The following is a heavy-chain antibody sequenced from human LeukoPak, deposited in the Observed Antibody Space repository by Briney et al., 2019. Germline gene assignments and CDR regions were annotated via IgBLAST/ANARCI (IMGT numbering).Heavy chain of an antibody. J-gene: IGHJ6*03. CDR1: GDSVSSNSAA. CDR2: TYYRSKWYN. V-gene: IGHV6-1*01. CDR3: AREVWPVVVTEKPPPMDV. Sequence: SQTLSLTCAISGDSVSSNSAAWNWIRQSPSRGLEWLGRTYYRSKWYNDYAVSVKSRITINPDTSKNQFSLQLNSVTPEDTAVYYCAREVWPVVVTEKPPPMDVWGKGTTVTVSS. D-gene: IGHD2-21*02.